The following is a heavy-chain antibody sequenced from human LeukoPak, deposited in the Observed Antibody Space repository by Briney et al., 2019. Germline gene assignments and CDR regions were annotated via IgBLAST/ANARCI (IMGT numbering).Heavy chain of an antibody. J-gene: IGHJ3*02. D-gene: IGHD2-15*01. Sequence: SQTLSLTCAISGDSVSSNSAAWNCIRQSPSRGLEWLGRTYYRTKWYNDYAVSVNSRITINPDTSKNQFSSQLTSVIPEDTSVYHCARVNRWNLHDAFDIWGQGTMVTVPS. CDR1: GDSVSSNSAA. CDR3: ARVNRWNLHDAFDI. CDR2: TYYRTKWYN. V-gene: IGHV6-1*01.